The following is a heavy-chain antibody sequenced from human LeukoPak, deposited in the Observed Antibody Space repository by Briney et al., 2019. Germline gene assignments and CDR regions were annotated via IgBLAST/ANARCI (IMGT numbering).Heavy chain of an antibody. Sequence: PSETLSFTCTVSGGSISSYYWNWIRQPAGKGLESIGRIYTRGSTNYNPSLKSRVTMSVDTSKNQFSLKLSSVTAADTAVYYCARGRYCSADICSGGDAFDIWGQGTMVSVSS. CDR1: GGSISSYY. J-gene: IGHJ3*02. V-gene: IGHV4-4*07. CDR3: ARGRYCSADICSGGDAFDI. D-gene: IGHD2-15*01. CDR2: IYTRGST.